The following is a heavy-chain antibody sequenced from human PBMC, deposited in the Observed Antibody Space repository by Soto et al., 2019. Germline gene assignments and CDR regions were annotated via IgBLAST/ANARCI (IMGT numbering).Heavy chain of an antibody. CDR2: VYESGYT. V-gene: IGHV4-31*03. D-gene: IGHD6-19*01. CDR3: ARVHVMVVAGSTFDY. CDR1: GASVSTGAYY. Sequence: SETLSLTCTVSGASVSTGAYYWGWVRQRPGRGLEWIGYVYESGYTYYNMSLKSRLTISLDRSNNQFSLKLTSVTAADTAVYYCARVHVMVVAGSTFDYWGHGTLVTVSS. J-gene: IGHJ4*01.